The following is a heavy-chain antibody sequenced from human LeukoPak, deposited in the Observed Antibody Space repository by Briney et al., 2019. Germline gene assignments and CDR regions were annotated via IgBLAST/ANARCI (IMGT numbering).Heavy chain of an antibody. CDR3: AREGDYDILTGYYFIDS. V-gene: IGHV4-4*02. D-gene: IGHD3-9*01. Sequence: WIGWVRQMPGKGLEWIGEIYHSGNTNYNPSLKSRVTISVDWSKNHFSLKLSSVTAADTAVYYCAREGDYDILTGYYFIDSWGQGTLVTVSS. CDR1: W. CDR2: IYHSGNT. J-gene: IGHJ4*02.